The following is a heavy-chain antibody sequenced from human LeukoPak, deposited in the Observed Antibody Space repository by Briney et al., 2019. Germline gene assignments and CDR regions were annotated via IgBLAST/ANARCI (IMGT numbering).Heavy chain of an antibody. J-gene: IGHJ5*02. CDR1: GYAISSGEFS. D-gene: IGHD3-10*01. CDR3: ARSRQASGLFSS. V-gene: IGHV4-30-2*01. CDR2: IYDRGPA. Sequence: SETLSLTCTVSGYAISSGEFSWNWIRQPPGKGLEWIGCIYDRGPASYNPSLKSRFTISVDRPKNQFFLNVTSLTAADTAVYYCARSRQASGLFSSWGQGTLVVVSS.